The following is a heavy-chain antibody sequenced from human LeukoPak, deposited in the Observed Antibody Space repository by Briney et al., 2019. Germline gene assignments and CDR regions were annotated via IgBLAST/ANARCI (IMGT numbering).Heavy chain of an antibody. V-gene: IGHV4-30-4*01. CDR3: ARGTSGDYVNY. CDR2: IYYSEST. CDR1: GGSISSGDYY. D-gene: IGHD4-17*01. J-gene: IGHJ4*02. Sequence: PSETLSLTCTVSGGSISSGDYYWSWIRQPPGKGLEWIGYIYYSESTYYNPSLKSRVTTSVDTSKNQFSLKLSSVTAADTAVYYCARGTSGDYVNYWGQGTLVTVSS.